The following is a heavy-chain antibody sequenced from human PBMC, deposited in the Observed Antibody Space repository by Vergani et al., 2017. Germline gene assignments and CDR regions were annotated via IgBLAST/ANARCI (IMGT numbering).Heavy chain of an antibody. Sequence: EVQLVESGGGLVQPGRSLRLSCAASGFTFDDYAMHWVRQAPGKGLEWVSGISWNSGSIGYADSVKGRFTISRDNAKNSLYLQMNSLRAEDTAVYYCASGIAVAGLFDYWGQGTLVTVSS. J-gene: IGHJ4*02. CDR1: GFTFDDYA. D-gene: IGHD6-19*01. CDR2: ISWNSGSI. V-gene: IGHV3-9*01. CDR3: ASGIAVAGLFDY.